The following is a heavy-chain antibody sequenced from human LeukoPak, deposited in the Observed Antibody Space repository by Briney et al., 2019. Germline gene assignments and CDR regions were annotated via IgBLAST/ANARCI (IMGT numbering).Heavy chain of an antibody. D-gene: IGHD2-21*02. CDR1: GGSFSGYS. V-gene: IGHV4-34*01. CDR2: INHSGST. Sequence: PSETLSLTCAVYGGSFSGYSWSWIRQPPGRGLEWIGEINHSGSTNYNPSLKSRVTISIDTSKNQFSLKLSSVTAADTAVYYCARGSDRYCGGDCSLPTYWGQGTLVTVSP. CDR3: ARGSDRYCGGDCSLPTY. J-gene: IGHJ4*02.